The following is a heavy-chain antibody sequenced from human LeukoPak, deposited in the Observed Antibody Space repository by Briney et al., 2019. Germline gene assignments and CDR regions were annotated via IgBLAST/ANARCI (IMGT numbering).Heavy chain of an antibody. CDR1: GYTFTGYY. Sequence: ASVKVSCKASGYTFTGYYMHWVRQAPGQGLEWMGWINPNSGGTNYAQKFQGRVTMTMDTSISTAYMELSRLRSDDTAVYYCAREDVAASAGAFDIWGQGTMVTVSS. V-gene: IGHV1-2*02. D-gene: IGHD6-13*01. CDR2: INPNSGGT. J-gene: IGHJ3*02. CDR3: AREDVAASAGAFDI.